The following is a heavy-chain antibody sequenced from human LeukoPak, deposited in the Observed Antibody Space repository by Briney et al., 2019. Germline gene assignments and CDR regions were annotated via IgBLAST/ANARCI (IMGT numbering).Heavy chain of an antibody. Sequence: GASVKVSCKASGYTFTGYYMHWVRQAPGQGLEWMGRINPNSGGTNYAQKFQGWVTMTRDTSISTAYMKLSRLRSDDTAVYYCARDGGGITFGGVIVRPDYWGQGTLVTVSS. CDR3: ARDGGGITFGGVIVRPDY. CDR1: GYTFTGYY. D-gene: IGHD3-16*02. J-gene: IGHJ4*02. CDR2: INPNSGGT. V-gene: IGHV1-2*04.